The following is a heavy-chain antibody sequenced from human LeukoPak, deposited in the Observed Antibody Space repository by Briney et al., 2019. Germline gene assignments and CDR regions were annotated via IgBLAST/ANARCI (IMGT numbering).Heavy chain of an antibody. Sequence: SETLSLTCTVSAGSIGTYYWNWIRQPAGKELEWIGRIYTSGITNYNPSLKSRVTMSVDASKNQFSLKLSSLTAADTAVYYCARLQGYNRHLDYWGQGTLVTFSS. J-gene: IGHJ4*02. CDR1: AGSIGTYY. CDR2: IYTSGIT. CDR3: ARLQGYNRHLDY. D-gene: IGHD1-14*01. V-gene: IGHV4-4*07.